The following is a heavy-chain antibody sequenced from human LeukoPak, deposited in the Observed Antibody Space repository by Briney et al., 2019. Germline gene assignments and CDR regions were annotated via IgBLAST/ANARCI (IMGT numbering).Heavy chain of an antibody. CDR3: ARSAGGVIVVVTPALSRTRPPYYYYYMDV. Sequence: SVKVSYKASGGTFSTYAISWVRQAPGQGLEWMGGIIPIFGTANYAQKFQGRVTITADESTRSAYMELSSLRSEDTAVCYCARSAGGVIVVVTPALSRTRPPYYYYYMDVWGRGTTVTVSS. CDR1: GGTFSTYA. CDR2: IIPIFGTA. D-gene: IGHD2-2*01. J-gene: IGHJ6*03. V-gene: IGHV1-69*13.